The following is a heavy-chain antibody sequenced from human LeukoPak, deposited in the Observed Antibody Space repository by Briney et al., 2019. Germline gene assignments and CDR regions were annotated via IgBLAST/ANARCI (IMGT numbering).Heavy chain of an antibody. Sequence: GESLKISCKGSGYSFTTYWIGWVRQMPGKGLEWMGIIYPGDSDTRYSPSFQGQVTISADKSISTAYLQWSSLKASDTAMYYCARHGDIAAATFEYWGQGNLVTVSS. CDR3: ARHGDIAAATFEY. J-gene: IGHJ4*02. CDR1: GYSFTTYW. CDR2: IYPGDSDT. D-gene: IGHD6-13*01. V-gene: IGHV5-51*01.